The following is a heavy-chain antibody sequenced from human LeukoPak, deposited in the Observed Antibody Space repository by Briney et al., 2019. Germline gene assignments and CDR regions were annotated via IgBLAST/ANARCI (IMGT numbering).Heavy chain of an antibody. V-gene: IGHV3-23*01. CDR2: ISASGGTT. Sequence: PGGSLRLSRAASGFTFSSYAMSWVRQAPGKGLEWVSAISASGGTTYYVDSVKGRFTISRDNSKNTLYLQMSSLRAEDTAVYYCAKEPREYCSSTSCPNWIDPWGQGTLVTVSS. CDR3: AKEPREYCSSTSCPNWIDP. CDR1: GFTFSSYA. J-gene: IGHJ5*02. D-gene: IGHD2-2*01.